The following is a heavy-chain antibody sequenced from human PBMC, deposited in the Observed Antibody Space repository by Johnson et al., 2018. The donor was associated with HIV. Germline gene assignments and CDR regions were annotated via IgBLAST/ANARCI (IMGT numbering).Heavy chain of an antibody. CDR1: GFTFSSYG. J-gene: IGHJ3*02. D-gene: IGHD6-13*01. CDR2: ISYDGSNK. CDR3: AKSIAAAGTNAFDI. Sequence: QVQLVESGGGVVQPGRSLRLSCAASGFTFSSYGMHWVRQAPGQGLEWVAVISYDGSNKYYADSVKGRFTISRDNSKNTLYLQMNSLRAEDTAVYYCAKSIAAAGTNAFDIWGQGTMVTVSS. V-gene: IGHV3-30*18.